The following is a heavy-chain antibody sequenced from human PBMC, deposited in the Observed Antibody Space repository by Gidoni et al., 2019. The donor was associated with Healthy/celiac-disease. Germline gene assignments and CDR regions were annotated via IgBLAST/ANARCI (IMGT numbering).Heavy chain of an antibody. J-gene: IGHJ6*02. CDR3: ASRLYGDYSYYYGMDV. CDR2: IYPGDSDT. D-gene: IGHD4-17*01. V-gene: IGHV5-51*03. CDR1: GYSFTSYW. Sequence: EVQLVQSGAEVTKPGESLKISCKGSGYSFTSYWIGWVPQMPGKGLEWMGIIYPGDSDTRYSPSFQGQVTISADKSISTAYLQWSSLKASDTAMYYCASRLYGDYSYYYGMDVWGQGTTVTVSS.